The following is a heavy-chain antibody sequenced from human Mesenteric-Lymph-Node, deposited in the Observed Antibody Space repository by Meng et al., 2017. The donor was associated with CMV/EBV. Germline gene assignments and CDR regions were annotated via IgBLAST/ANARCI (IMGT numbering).Heavy chain of an antibody. CDR2: VSGGSGYK. J-gene: IGHJ4*02. Sequence: TFSNYTRTWVRQAPGKGLEWVSSVSGGSGYKNYADSVKGRFTVSRDNARNSLYLQMNSLGAGDTAMYYCARDTANQEKFYYGSGIDYWGQGTLVTVSS. D-gene: IGHD3-10*01. CDR3: ARDTANQEKFYYGSGIDY. V-gene: IGHV3-21*01. CDR1: TFSNYT.